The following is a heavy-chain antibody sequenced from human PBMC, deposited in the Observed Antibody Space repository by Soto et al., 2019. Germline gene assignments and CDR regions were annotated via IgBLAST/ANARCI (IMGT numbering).Heavy chain of an antibody. J-gene: IGHJ4*02. V-gene: IGHV3-23*01. CDR3: AKDPNGDDIRAFDA. D-gene: IGHD1-1*01. Sequence: EVQFLESGGGLVRPGGSLRLSCEGPDFTFRAYGMSWVRQAPGKGLEWVSGISVGGTRTMYADSVKGRFTIFKDNSKKTLYLQMNSLRVEDTAKYYCAKDPNGDDIRAFDAWGPGALVIVST. CDR1: DFTFRAYG. CDR2: ISVGGTRT.